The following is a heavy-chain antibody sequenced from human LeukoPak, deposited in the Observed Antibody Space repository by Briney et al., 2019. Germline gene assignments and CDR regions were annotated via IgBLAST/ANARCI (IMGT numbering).Heavy chain of an antibody. CDR3: SRGPPYYYGSVSIPQTYDY. D-gene: IGHD3-10*01. J-gene: IGHJ4*02. Sequence: GGSLRLSCAASGFTFRGYGMSWVRQAPGKGLELVSGISGRSDSTYYADSVKGRFTISRDNSKNTLYLQMNCLRAEDSAVYYCSRGPPYYYGSVSIPQTYDYWGQATLATASA. CDR2: ISGRSDST. CDR1: GFTFRGYG. V-gene: IGHV3-23*01.